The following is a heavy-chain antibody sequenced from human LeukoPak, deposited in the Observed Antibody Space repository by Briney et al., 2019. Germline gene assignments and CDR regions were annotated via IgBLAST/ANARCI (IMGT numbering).Heavy chain of an antibody. J-gene: IGHJ4*02. CDR1: GGSISSYY. CDR3: ARKDYYGSGSYYRGGGGHFDY. D-gene: IGHD3-10*01. CDR2: IYYSGST. V-gene: IGHV4-59*08. Sequence: SETLSLTCTVSGGSISSYYWSWIRQPPGKGLEWIGYIYYSGSTNYNPSLKSRVTISVDTSKNQFSLELSSVTAADTAVYYCARKDYYGSGSYYRGGGGHFDYWGQGTLVTVSS.